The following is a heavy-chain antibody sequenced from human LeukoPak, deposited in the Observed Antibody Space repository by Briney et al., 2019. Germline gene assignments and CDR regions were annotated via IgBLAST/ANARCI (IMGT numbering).Heavy chain of an antibody. Sequence: GGSLRLSCAASGFTFSSYAMSWVCQAPGEGLQWVSGISGSGSGTYYADSVRGRFTISRDNSKNTLYLQMNSLRAEDTAVYYCAKTHGPYCSGGSCLDYYYYMDVWGKGTTVTVSS. V-gene: IGHV3-23*01. D-gene: IGHD2-15*01. J-gene: IGHJ6*03. CDR1: GFTFSSYA. CDR2: ISGSGSGT. CDR3: AKTHGPYCSGGSCLDYYYYMDV.